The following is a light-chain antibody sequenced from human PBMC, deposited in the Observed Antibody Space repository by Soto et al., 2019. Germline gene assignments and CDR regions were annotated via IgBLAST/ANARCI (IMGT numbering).Light chain of an antibody. CDR3: QQYGDAPIT. CDR2: RAS. J-gene: IGKJ5*01. CDR1: QSVSSSY. Sequence: EIVLTESPGTLSLSPGERATLSCRASQSVSSSYLAWYQQKPGQAPRLLIYRASSRATGVPDRFSGSGSGTDFTLTISGLEPEDFALYYCQQYGDAPITFGQGTRLEIK. V-gene: IGKV3-20*01.